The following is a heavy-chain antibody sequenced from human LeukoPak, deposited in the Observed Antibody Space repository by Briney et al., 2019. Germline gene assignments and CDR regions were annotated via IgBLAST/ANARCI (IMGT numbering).Heavy chain of an antibody. CDR3: VRQKKSHGNFDY. V-gene: IGHV3-13*01. J-gene: IGHJ4*02. CDR1: GFTFSDHA. CDR2: VGIAADT. Sequence: GGSLRLSCAAYGFTFSDHAMHWVRQAPGKGLEWVSAVGIAADTFYPGSVKGRFTISRENAKNSLYLQMNSLRVEDTAVYYCVRQKKSHGNFDYWGQGTLVTVSS. D-gene: IGHD1-26*01.